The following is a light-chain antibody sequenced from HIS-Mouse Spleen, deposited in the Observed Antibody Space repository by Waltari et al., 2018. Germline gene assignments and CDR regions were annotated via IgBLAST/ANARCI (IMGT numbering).Light chain of an antibody. CDR3: QQYDNLHRLT. CDR1: QDISNY. V-gene: IGKV1-33*01. Sequence: DIQMTQSPSSLSASVGDRVTITCQASQDISNYLNWYQQKPGKAPKLLIYDASNLETGVPSRFSGSGSGTDFTFTISSLQPEDIATYYCQQYDNLHRLTFGPVTKVDIK. CDR2: DAS. J-gene: IGKJ3*01.